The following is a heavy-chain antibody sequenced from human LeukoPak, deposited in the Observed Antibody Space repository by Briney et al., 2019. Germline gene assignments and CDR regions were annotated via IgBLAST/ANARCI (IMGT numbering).Heavy chain of an antibody. D-gene: IGHD4-17*01. CDR1: GFTFSSYS. Sequence: EGSLRLSCAASGFTFSSYSMSWVRQGPGTGLEWVSAISGSGDTTFYADSVKGRFTISRDNSKKTLYLQVNSLRAEDTAVYFCAKELTTERTPGVDSWGQGTLVTVSS. J-gene: IGHJ4*02. V-gene: IGHV3-23*01. CDR3: AKELTTERTPGVDS. CDR2: ISGSGDTT.